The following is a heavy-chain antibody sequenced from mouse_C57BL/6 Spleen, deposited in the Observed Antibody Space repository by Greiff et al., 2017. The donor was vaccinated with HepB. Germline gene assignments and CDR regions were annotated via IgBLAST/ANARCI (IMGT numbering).Heavy chain of an antibody. D-gene: IGHD2-4*01. CDR1: GYTFTSYW. V-gene: IGHV1-50*01. CDR2: IDPSDSYT. Sequence: VQLQQPGAELVKPGASVKLSCKASGYTFTSYWMQWVKQRPGKGLEWIGEIDPSDSYTNYNQKFKGKATLTVDTYSSTAYMQLSSLTSEDSAVYYCAAYDYPYFDVWGTGTTVTVSS. J-gene: IGHJ1*03. CDR3: AAYDYPYFDV.